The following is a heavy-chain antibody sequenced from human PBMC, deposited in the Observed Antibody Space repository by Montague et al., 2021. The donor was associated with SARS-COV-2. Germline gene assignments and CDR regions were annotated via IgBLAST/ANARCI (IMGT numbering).Heavy chain of an antibody. V-gene: IGHV4-39*02. CDR2: IYYSGTT. J-gene: IGHJ4*02. CDR1: SGSIISSCYY. D-gene: IGHD3-10*01. Sequence: SETLSFTCSVSSGSIISSCYYWGWIRQPPGKELEWIGNIYYSGTTYYNPCLQSRGTISVDTSKNHLSLRLSSVTAADTAVYFCARGMIRGVTTPFDYWGQGSQVTVSS. CDR3: ARGMIRGVTTPFDY.